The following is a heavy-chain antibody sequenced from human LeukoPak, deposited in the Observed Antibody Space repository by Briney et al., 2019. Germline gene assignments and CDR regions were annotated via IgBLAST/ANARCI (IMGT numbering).Heavy chain of an antibody. CDR2: ISYDGSNK. D-gene: IGHD2-21*02. J-gene: IGHJ4*02. V-gene: IGHV3-30*18. Sequence: PGGSLRLSCAASGFTFSSYGMHWVRQAPGKGLEWVAVISYDGSNKYYADSVKGRFTISRDNSKNTLYLQMNSLRAEDTAVYYCAKDFLSRKFPPYCGGDCRPPSGPFDYWGQGTLVTVSS. CDR1: GFTFSSYG. CDR3: AKDFLSRKFPPYCGGDCRPPSGPFDY.